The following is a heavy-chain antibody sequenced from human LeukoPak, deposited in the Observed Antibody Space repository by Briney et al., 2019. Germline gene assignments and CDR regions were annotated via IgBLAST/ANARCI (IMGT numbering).Heavy chain of an antibody. CDR3: ARDPNYYDSSGYYYDDWFDP. Sequence: GGSLRLSCAASGFTFSSYSMNWVRQAPGKGLEWVSSISSSSSYIYYADSVKRRSTISRDNAKNSLYLQMNSLRAEDTAVYYCARDPNYYDSSGYYYDDWFDPWGQGTLVTVSS. CDR1: GFTFSSYS. J-gene: IGHJ5*02. V-gene: IGHV3-21*01. CDR2: ISSSSSYI. D-gene: IGHD3-22*01.